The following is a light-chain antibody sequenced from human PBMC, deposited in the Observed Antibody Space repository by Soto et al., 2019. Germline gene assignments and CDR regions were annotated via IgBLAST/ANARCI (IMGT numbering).Light chain of an antibody. Sequence: DTVMTQSPLSLPVTPGEPASISCRSSQSLLHSDGYNYLDWYLQKPGQSPQVLVYLGSNRASGVPDRFSGSGSGTEFTLKISRVEAEDVGVYYCMQALQTPPTFGQGTKVEIK. J-gene: IGKJ1*01. CDR2: LGS. V-gene: IGKV2-28*01. CDR3: MQALQTPPT. CDR1: QSLLHSDGYNY.